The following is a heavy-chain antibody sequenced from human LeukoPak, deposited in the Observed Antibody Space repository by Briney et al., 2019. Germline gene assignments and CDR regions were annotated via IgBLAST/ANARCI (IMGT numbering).Heavy chain of an antibody. CDR3: ARAPQYSSGWSDY. CDR2: ISYDGSDK. Sequence: GGSLRLSCAASGFTFSSYTMYWVRPAPGKGLEWVAVISYDGSDKYYADSVKGRFTISRDNSKYTLYLQMNSLGAEDTAVYYCARAPQYSSGWSDYWGQGTLVTVSS. CDR1: GFTFSSYT. J-gene: IGHJ4*02. D-gene: IGHD6-19*01. V-gene: IGHV3-30*04.